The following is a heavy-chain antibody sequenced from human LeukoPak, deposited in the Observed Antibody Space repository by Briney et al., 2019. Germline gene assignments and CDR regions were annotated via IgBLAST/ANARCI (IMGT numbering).Heavy chain of an antibody. V-gene: IGHV1-18*01. CDR1: GYTFSSYG. J-gene: IGHJ3*02. CDR3: ALDVLRYFDNDAFDI. Sequence: ASVKVSCKASGYTFSSYGIGWVRQAPGQGLEWMGWISAYNGNTNYAQKFQGRVTMTTDTSTSTAYMELRSLRSDDTAVYYCALDVLRYFDNDAFDIWGQGTMVTVSS. CDR2: ISAYNGNT. D-gene: IGHD3-9*01.